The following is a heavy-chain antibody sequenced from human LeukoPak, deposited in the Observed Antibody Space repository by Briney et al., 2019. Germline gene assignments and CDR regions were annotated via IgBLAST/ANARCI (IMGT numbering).Heavy chain of an antibody. J-gene: IGHJ6*03. Sequence: SVKVSCKASGGTLSSYTISWVRQAPGQGLEWMGRIIPILGIANYAQKFQGRVTITADKSTSTAYMELSSLRSEDTAVDNYARDRIDSGGSCHKANCGGDQYMDVWRKGTTVPVSS. CDR1: GGTLSSYT. V-gene: IGHV1-69*04. D-gene: IGHD2-21*01. CDR2: IIPILGIA. CDR3: ARDRIDSGGSCHKANCGGDQYMDV.